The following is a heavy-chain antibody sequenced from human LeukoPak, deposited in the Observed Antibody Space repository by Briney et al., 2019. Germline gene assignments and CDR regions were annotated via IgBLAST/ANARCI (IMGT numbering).Heavy chain of an antibody. Sequence: GGSLRLSCAASGFTYINHWMHWVRQAPGEGLVWVARINTDGTTTMYARSVKGRFTIYRDHAKNTLYLQMNGLRADDTALYYCARDMYYDRSGSDYWGQGTLVTVSS. D-gene: IGHD3-22*01. CDR2: INTDGTTT. J-gene: IGHJ4*02. CDR3: ARDMYYDRSGSDY. CDR1: GFTYINHW. V-gene: IGHV3-74*03.